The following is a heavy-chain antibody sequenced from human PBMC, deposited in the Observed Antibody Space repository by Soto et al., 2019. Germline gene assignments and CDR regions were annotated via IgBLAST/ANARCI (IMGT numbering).Heavy chain of an antibody. CDR2: ISGSGGST. D-gene: IGHD2-2*01. Sequence: EVQLLESGGGLVQPGGSLRLSCAASGFTFSSYAMSWVRQAPGKGLEWVSAISGSGGSTYYADSVKGRFTISRDNSKNTLYLQMNSLRAEDKAVYYCAKEVVLVPAAMSYFDYWGQGTLVTVSS. CDR3: AKEVVLVPAAMSYFDY. CDR1: GFTFSSYA. V-gene: IGHV3-23*01. J-gene: IGHJ4*02.